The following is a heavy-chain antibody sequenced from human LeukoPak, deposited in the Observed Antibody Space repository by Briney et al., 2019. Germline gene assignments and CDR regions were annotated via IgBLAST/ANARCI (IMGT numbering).Heavy chain of an antibody. CDR1: GFTFSSYP. CDR2: ISSGSTYI. J-gene: IGHJ4*02. D-gene: IGHD3-22*01. Sequence: GGSLRLSCAASGFTFSSYPLNWVRQAPGKGLEWVSSISSGSTYIDYADSVKGRFTTSRDNAKNSLYLQMNSLRAEDTAVYYCVRGRDYYDSRGYPSYYFDYWGQGTLVTVSS. V-gene: IGHV3-21*01. CDR3: VRGRDYYDSRGYPSYYFDY.